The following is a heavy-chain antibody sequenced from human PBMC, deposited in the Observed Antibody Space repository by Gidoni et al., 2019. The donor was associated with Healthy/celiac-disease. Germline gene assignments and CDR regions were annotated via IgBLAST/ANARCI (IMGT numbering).Heavy chain of an antibody. CDR2: SSGRGGST. D-gene: IGHD3-22*01. CDR3: AKDRDDDYYDSSGSYLGTFDV. CDR1: GFPFSSFA. Sequence: EVQLLESGGGLVQPGGSLRLSCAASGFPFSSFAMSWVRQAPGKGLEWVSASSGRGGSTYYADSVKGRFTISRDKSKTTLYLQMKSLRAEETAVYYCAKDRDDDYYDSSGSYLGTFDVWGQGTMVTVSS. V-gene: IGHV3-23*01. J-gene: IGHJ3*01.